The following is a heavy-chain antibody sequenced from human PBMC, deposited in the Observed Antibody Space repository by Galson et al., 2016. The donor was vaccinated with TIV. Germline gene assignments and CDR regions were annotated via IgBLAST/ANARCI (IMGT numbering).Heavy chain of an antibody. CDR1: GFTFSIYN. CDR2: ISTTSSLI. J-gene: IGHJ4*02. D-gene: IGHD5-24*01. V-gene: IGHV3-48*01. CDR3: AREGRDGYNPYFDY. Sequence: SLRLSRAASGFTFSIYNMNWVRQPPGKGLEWISYISTTSSLIYYADSVRGRFTISRDDAKNSLYLQMNSLRADDTAVYYCAREGRDGYNPYFDYWGQGTLVTVSS.